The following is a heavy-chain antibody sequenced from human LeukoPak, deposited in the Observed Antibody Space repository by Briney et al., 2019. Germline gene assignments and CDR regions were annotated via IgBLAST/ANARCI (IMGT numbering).Heavy chain of an antibody. CDR2: IKEDGSQK. CDR1: GFTFNNAW. V-gene: IGHV3-7*01. J-gene: IGHJ4*02. D-gene: IGHD3-16*01. Sequence: GGSLRLSCAASGFTFNNAWMTWVRQAPGKGLEWVANIKEDGSQKYYVESVKGRFTVSRDNAKNSVYLQMSSLRDEDTAVYYCARGLNTSPGVDYWGQGTLVTVSS. CDR3: ARGLNTSPGVDY.